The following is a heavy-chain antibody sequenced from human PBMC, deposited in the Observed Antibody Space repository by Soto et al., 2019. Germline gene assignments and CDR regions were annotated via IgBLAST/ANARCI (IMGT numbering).Heavy chain of an antibody. J-gene: IGHJ1*01. CDR2: ISPLSATT. CDR3: AREDYDTCGYSSQYFPH. CDR1: GGTFNNYA. D-gene: IGHD3-22*01. Sequence: QVQLVQSGAEVKKAGSSVKVSCKASGGTFNNYAISWVRQAPGQGLEWMGGISPLSATTKYAQRFEDRVSITADEFTTTAYMEMSSLRSEDTAVYYCAREDYDTCGYSSQYFPHWGQGTLVTVFS. V-gene: IGHV1-69*01.